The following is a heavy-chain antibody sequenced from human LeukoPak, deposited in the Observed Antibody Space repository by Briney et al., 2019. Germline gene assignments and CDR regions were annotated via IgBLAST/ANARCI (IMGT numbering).Heavy chain of an antibody. CDR2: FDPEDGET. J-gene: IGHJ6*03. D-gene: IGHD2-2*01. CDR3: ARDGRYCSSTSCYDYYMDV. Sequence: ASVKVSCKVSGYTLTELSMHWVRQAPGKGLEWMGGFDPEDGETIYAQKFQGRVTMTEDTSTDTAYMELSSLRSEDTAVYYCARDGRYCSSTSCYDYYMDVWGKGTTVTVSS. V-gene: IGHV1-24*01. CDR1: GYTLTELS.